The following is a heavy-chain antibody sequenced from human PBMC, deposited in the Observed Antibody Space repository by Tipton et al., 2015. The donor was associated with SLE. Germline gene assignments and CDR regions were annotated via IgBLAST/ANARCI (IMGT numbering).Heavy chain of an antibody. Sequence: GSLRLSCAASGFTFDDYGMSWVRQVPGKGLEWVSGINWNGGSTGYAGSVKGRLTMSRDNAENSLYLQMNSLRAEDTAVYYCARPYGSGSYYPDYWGQGTLVTVSS. CDR2: INWNGGST. D-gene: IGHD3-10*01. CDR3: ARPYGSGSYYPDY. V-gene: IGHV3-20*04. J-gene: IGHJ4*02. CDR1: GFTFDDYG.